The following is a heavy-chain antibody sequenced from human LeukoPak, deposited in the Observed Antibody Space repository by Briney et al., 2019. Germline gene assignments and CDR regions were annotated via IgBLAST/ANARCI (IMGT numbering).Heavy chain of an antibody. J-gene: IGHJ4*02. CDR2: INPSGGST. CDR3: ARGGEHQRALIAAGNDY. V-gene: IGHV1-46*01. D-gene: IGHD6-13*01. CDR1: GYTFTSYY. Sequence: GASVKVSCKASGYTFTSYYMHWVRQAPGQGLEWMGIINPSGGSTSYAQKFQGRVTMTRDMSTSTVYMELSSLRSEDTAVYYCARGGEHQRALIAAGNDYWGQGTLVTVSS.